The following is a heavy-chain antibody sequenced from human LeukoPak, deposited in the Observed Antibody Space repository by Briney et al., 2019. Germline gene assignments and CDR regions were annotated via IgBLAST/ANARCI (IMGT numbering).Heavy chain of an antibody. CDR1: GGTFSSYA. CDR2: IIPIFGTA. V-gene: IGHV1-69*01. Sequence: SVKVSCKASGGTFSSYAISWVRQAPGQGLEWMGGIIPIFGTANYAQKFQGRVTITADESTSTAYMELSSLRSEDTAVYYCARRVGYCSSTSCPKYFDYWGQGTLVTVSS. J-gene: IGHJ4*02. D-gene: IGHD2-2*01. CDR3: ARRVGYCSSTSCPKYFDY.